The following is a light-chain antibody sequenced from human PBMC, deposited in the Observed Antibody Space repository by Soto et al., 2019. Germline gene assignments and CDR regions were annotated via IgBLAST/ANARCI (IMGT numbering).Light chain of an antibody. Sequence: DIQTTQSPSVLSASVGDRVSSACRASQSIGKHLNWYQQKPGKAPKFLIYGASTLQNGVPSRFTGSGSGTDFTLTVNSLQAEDFATYYCQQGYSSPATFGQGTRLEIK. CDR2: GAS. V-gene: IGKV1-39*01. CDR3: QQGYSSPAT. CDR1: QSIGKH. J-gene: IGKJ5*01.